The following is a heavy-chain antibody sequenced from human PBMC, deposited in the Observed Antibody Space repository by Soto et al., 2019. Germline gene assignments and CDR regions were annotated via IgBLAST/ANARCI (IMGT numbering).Heavy chain of an antibody. CDR3: AGSMGGSAHYYYYGMDV. CDR1: GYSFTSYW. CDR2: IDPSDSYT. J-gene: IGHJ6*02. V-gene: IGHV5-10-1*01. Sequence: GESLKISCKGSGYSFTSYWISWVRQMHGKGLEWMGRIDPSDSYTNYSPSFQGHVTISADKSISTAYLQWSSLKASYTAMYYCAGSMGGSAHYYYYGMDVWGQGTTVTVSS. D-gene: IGHD2-15*01.